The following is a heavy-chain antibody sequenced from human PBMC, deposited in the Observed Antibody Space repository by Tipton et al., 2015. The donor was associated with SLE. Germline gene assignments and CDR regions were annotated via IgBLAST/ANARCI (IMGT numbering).Heavy chain of an antibody. CDR1: GGSISSYY. J-gene: IGHJ4*02. D-gene: IGHD1-1*01. V-gene: IGHV4-59*01. CDR2: IYYSGST. CDR3: ARDRTGGAGFDY. Sequence: TLSLTCTVSGGSISSYYWSWIRQPPGKGLQWIGYIYYSGSTNYNPSLKGRVTISVDTSKKQFSLKLSSVTAADTAVYCCARDRTGGAGFDYWGQGTLVTVSS.